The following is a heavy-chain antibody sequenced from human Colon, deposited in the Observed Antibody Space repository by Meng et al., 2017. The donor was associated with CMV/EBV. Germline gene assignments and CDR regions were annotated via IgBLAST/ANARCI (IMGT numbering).Heavy chain of an antibody. Sequence: GESLKISCQGSGCSFTTKWIGWVRQMPGKGLECMGIIYPGDSDTRYNPSFQGQVTISADKSTSTAYLQWNSLKDSDTAMYYCARLVASAGRWDYFDYWGQGTLVTVSS. J-gene: IGHJ4*02. CDR3: ARLVASAGRWDYFDY. D-gene: IGHD6-13*01. CDR1: GCSFTTKW. CDR2: IYPGDSDT. V-gene: IGHV5-51*01.